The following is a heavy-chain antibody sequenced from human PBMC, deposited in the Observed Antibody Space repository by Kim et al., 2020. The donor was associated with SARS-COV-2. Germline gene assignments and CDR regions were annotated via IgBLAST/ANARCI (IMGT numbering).Heavy chain of an antibody. CDR2: ISWNSGSI. J-gene: IGHJ4*02. D-gene: IGHD6-19*01. CDR3: AKDTDNSIAVAGTIDY. Sequence: GGSLRLSCAASGFTFDDYAMHWVRQAPGKGLEWVSGISWNSGSIGYADSVKGRFTISRDNAKNSLYLQMNSLRAEDTALYYCAKDTDNSIAVAGTIDYWGQGTLVTVSS. V-gene: IGHV3-9*01. CDR1: GFTFDDYA.